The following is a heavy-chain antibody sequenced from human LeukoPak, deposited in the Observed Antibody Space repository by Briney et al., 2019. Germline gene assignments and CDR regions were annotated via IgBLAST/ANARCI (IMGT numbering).Heavy chain of an antibody. Sequence: PSQTLSLTCSVSGDSLSSSHTYYWGWIRQPPGKGLEWIGSSYFRGSTYSSPSLRSRVVISVDTSKNQFSLKLNSVTAADTAVYYCGSSHSSSWYDWWGQGTLVTV. CDR1: GDSLSSSHTYY. V-gene: IGHV4-39*07. CDR2: SYFRGST. J-gene: IGHJ4*02. D-gene: IGHD6-13*01. CDR3: GSSHSSSWYDW.